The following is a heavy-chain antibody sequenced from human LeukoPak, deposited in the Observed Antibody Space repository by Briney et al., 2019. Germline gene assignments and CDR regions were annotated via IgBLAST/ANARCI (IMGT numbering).Heavy chain of an antibody. CDR1: GFTFSRYG. V-gene: IGHV3-30*18. Sequence: QPGGSLRLPCAASGFTFSRYGMHWVRQAPGKGLEWVAVVSYDGPNKYYADSVKGRFTISRDNSKNTLYMQMNSLRAEDTAVYYCAKGMAAYGSGSLFDYWGQGTLVTVSS. D-gene: IGHD3-10*01. CDR3: AKGMAAYGSGSLFDY. CDR2: VSYDGPNK. J-gene: IGHJ4*02.